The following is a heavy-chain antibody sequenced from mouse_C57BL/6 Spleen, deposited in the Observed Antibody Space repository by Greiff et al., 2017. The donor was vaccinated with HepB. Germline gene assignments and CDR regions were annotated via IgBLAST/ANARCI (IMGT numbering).Heavy chain of an antibody. J-gene: IGHJ2*01. CDR2: ISDGGSYT. CDR3: AREGLRRVYFDY. D-gene: IGHD1-1*01. CDR1: GFTFSSYA. Sequence: EVKLEESGGGLVKPGGSLKLSCAASGFTFSSYAMSWVRQTPEKRLEWVATISDGGSYTYYPDNVKGRFTISRDNAKNNLYLQMSHLKSEDTAMYYCAREGLRRVYFDYWGQGTTLTVSS. V-gene: IGHV5-4*01.